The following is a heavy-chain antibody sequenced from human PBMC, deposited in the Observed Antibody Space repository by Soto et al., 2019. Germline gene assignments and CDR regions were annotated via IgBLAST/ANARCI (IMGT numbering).Heavy chain of an antibody. V-gene: IGHV1-18*04. D-gene: IGHD6-6*01. CDR2: LSAYNGNT. Sequence: QVQLVQSGAEVKKPGASVKVSCKASGYTFTSYGISWVRQAPGHGLEWMGWLSAYNGNTNYAQKLQGRVTMTTDTSTSTAYMELRSLRSDDTAVYSCARPAFSSSWPYYFDYWGQGTLVTVSS. J-gene: IGHJ4*02. CDR1: GYTFTSYG. CDR3: ARPAFSSSWPYYFDY.